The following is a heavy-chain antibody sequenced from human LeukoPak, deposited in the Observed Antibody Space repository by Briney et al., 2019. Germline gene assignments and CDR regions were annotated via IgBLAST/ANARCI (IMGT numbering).Heavy chain of an antibody. CDR2: IYHSEST. Sequence: SGTLSLTCTVSGGSISSTNWWRWVRQPPGQGLEWIGEIYHSESTNYNPSLKSRVTISVDKSKNQFSLKLSSVTAADTAVYYCARVGTTITHTPGYFDYWGQGTLVTVSS. J-gene: IGHJ4*02. CDR3: ARVGTTITHTPGYFDY. D-gene: IGHD4-11*01. V-gene: IGHV4-4*02. CDR1: GGSISSTNW.